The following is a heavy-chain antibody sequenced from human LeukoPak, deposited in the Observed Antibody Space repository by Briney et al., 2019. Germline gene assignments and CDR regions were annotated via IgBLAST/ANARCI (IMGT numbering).Heavy chain of an antibody. CDR1: GLSISSGGYF. CDR2: IYYSGST. Sequence: ASQTLSLTRTVSGLSISSGGYFWDWIRQHPWKGLECIGYIYYSGSTFYNPSLKSRVTISVDTSKNQFSLKLSSVTAADTAVYYCARGVVVMQYFQHWGQGTLVTVSS. CDR3: ARGVVVMQYFQH. V-gene: IGHV4-31*03. J-gene: IGHJ1*01. D-gene: IGHD2-15*01.